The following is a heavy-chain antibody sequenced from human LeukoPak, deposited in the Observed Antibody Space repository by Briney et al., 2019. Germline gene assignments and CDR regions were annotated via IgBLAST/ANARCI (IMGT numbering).Heavy chain of an antibody. Sequence: PGGSLRLSCAASGFTFSGSAMHWVRQASGKGLEWVGRIRSKANSYATAYAATVKGRFTISRDDSKNTAYLQMNSLKTEDTAVYYCTRARYDSSGYYLDYWGQGTLVTVSS. D-gene: IGHD3-22*01. CDR2: IRSKANSYAT. CDR1: GFTFSGSA. V-gene: IGHV3-73*01. CDR3: TRARYDSSGYYLDY. J-gene: IGHJ4*02.